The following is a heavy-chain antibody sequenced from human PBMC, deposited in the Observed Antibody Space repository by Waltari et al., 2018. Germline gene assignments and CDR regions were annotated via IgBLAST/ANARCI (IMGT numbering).Heavy chain of an antibody. J-gene: IGHJ6*02. CDR1: GFTFSSYA. Sequence: EVQLLESGGGLVQPGGSLRLSCAASGFTFSSYAMSWVRQAPGKGLEWASGISGRGGSTYTADSVKGRCTISRDNTKNTLYLQMNSMRAEDTAVYYCANEVAGDFYYYYYGMDVWGQGTTVTVSS. CDR3: ANEVAGDFYYYYYGMDV. CDR2: ISGRGGST. D-gene: IGHD4-17*01. V-gene: IGHV3-23*01.